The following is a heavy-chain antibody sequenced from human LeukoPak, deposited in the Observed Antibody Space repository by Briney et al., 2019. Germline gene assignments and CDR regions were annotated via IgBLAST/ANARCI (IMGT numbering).Heavy chain of an antibody. V-gene: IGHV3-48*03. J-gene: IGHJ4*02. CDR1: GFIFSSYE. CDR2: ISNTGKTI. CDR3: ARGFTSLRSYYRPFYFDD. D-gene: IGHD3-10*01. Sequence: PGGSLRLSCAASGFIFSSYEMNWVRQAPGKGLEWVAYISNTGKTIHYADSVKGRFTISRDSAKNSLYLQMNSLRVEDTAVYHCARGFTSLRSYYRPFYFDDWGQGTLVTVSS.